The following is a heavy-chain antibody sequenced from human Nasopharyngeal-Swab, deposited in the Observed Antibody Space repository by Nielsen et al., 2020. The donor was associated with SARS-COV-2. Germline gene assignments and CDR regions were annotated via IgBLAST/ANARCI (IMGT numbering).Heavy chain of an antibody. J-gene: IGHJ4*02. CDR3: ARAYRGITMIVGVFEYFDY. CDR2: IYYSGST. Sequence: WIRQPLGKGLEWIGYIYYSGSTYYNPSLKSRVTISVDTSKNQFSLKLSSVTAADTAVYYCARAYRGITMIVGVFEYFDYWGQGTLVTVSS. V-gene: IGHV4-30-4*01. D-gene: IGHD3-22*01.